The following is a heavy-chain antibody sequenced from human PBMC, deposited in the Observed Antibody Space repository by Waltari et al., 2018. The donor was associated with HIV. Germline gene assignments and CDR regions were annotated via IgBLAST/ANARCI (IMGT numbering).Heavy chain of an antibody. V-gene: IGHV1-3*01. Sequence: QVQLVQSGAEVKKPGASVKVSCKASGYTFTSFAMHWLRQAPGQSLKWMGWINAGNGNTKYSQKFQGRVTITRDTSASTAYMELSSLRSEDTAVYYCARTPGGCSGGSCYSRGYAFDIWGQGTMVTVSS. CDR2: INAGNGNT. CDR1: GYTFTSFA. J-gene: IGHJ3*02. CDR3: ARTPGGCSGGSCYSRGYAFDI. D-gene: IGHD2-15*01.